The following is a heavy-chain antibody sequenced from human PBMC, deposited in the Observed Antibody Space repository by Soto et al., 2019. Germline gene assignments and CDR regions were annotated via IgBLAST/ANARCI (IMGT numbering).Heavy chain of an antibody. CDR2: IIPILGIA. CDR3: AYSGYDSGYFDY. V-gene: IGHV1-69*02. J-gene: IGHJ4*02. CDR1: GGTFSSYT. D-gene: IGHD5-12*01. Sequence: QVQLVQSGAEVKKPGSSVKVSCKASGGTFSSYTISWVRQAPGQGLEWMGRIIPILGIANYAQKFQGRVTITADKSTSTAYMELSSLRSADTAVYYCAYSGYDSGYFDYWGQGTLVTVSS.